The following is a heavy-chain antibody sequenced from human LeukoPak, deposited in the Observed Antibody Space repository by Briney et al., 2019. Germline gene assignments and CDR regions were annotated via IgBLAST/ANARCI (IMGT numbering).Heavy chain of an antibody. D-gene: IGHD3-10*01. CDR3: AKSSQLWFGESTYFDY. CDR1: GFTFDDYA. V-gene: IGHV3-43D*03. Sequence: GGSLRLSCAASGFTFDDYAMHWVRQAPGKGLEWVSLISWDGGSIYYVDSVKGRFTISRDNSKNSLYLQMNSLRAEDTALYYCAKSSQLWFGESTYFDYWGQGTLVTVSS. J-gene: IGHJ4*02. CDR2: ISWDGGSI.